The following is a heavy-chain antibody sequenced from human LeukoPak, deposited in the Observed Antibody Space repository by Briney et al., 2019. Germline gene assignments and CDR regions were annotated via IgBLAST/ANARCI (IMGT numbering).Heavy chain of an antibody. CDR2: INHSGST. Sequence: PSETLSLTCTVSGYSISSGYYWAWMRQPPGKGPEWIGSINHSGSTYYNPSLKSRVTVSVDTSKNQVSLRLSSVTAADTAVYYCARVCSSGRCLDYWGQGTLVTVSS. CDR1: GYSISSGYY. D-gene: IGHD2-15*01. CDR3: ARVCSSGRCLDY. J-gene: IGHJ4*02. V-gene: IGHV4-38-2*02.